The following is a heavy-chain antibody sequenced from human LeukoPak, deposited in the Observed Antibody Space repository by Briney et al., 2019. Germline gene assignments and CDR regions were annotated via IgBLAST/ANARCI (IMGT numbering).Heavy chain of an antibody. CDR1: GGSISSYY. D-gene: IGHD3-3*01. CDR3: ASSFWSGYWNFDY. Sequence: SETLSLTCTVSGGSISSYYWSWIRQPPGKGLEWIGYIYYSGSTNYNPSLKSRVTISVDTSKDQFSLKLSSVTAADTAVYYCASSFWSGYWNFDYWGQGTLVTVSS. CDR2: IYYSGST. J-gene: IGHJ4*02. V-gene: IGHV4-59*01.